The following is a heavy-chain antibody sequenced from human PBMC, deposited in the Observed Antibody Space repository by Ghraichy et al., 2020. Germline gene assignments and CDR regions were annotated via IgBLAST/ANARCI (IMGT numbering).Heavy chain of an antibody. CDR2: INSDGSST. CDR1: GFTFSSYW. V-gene: IGHV3-74*01. Sequence: GGSLRLSCAASGFTFSSYWMHWVRQAPGKGLVWVSRINSDGSSTSYADSVKGRFTISRDNAKNTLYLQMNSLRAEDTAVYYCARGRYNYYDSSGYYKAFDIWGQGTMVTVSS. D-gene: IGHD3-22*01. J-gene: IGHJ3*02. CDR3: ARGRYNYYDSSGYYKAFDI.